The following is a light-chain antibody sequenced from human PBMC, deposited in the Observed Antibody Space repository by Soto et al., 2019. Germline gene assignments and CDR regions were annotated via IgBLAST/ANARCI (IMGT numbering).Light chain of an antibody. CDR3: AAWDDRLSGLV. V-gene: IGLV2-14*02. J-gene: IGLJ2*01. CDR2: EGS. Sequence: QSALTQPASVSGSPGQSITISCTGTNSDVGNYNLVSWYQQHPGKAPKLIIYEGSKRPSGVPDRISGSKSGTSASLAISGLRSEDEADYYCAAWDDRLSGLVFGRGTKVTVL. CDR1: NSDVGNYNL.